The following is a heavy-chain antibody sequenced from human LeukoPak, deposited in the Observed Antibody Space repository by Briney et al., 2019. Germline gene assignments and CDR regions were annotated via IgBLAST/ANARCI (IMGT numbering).Heavy chain of an antibody. D-gene: IGHD3-10*01. CDR2: ISGTSSYI. CDR3: ARGEYGSGSYHIDY. CDR1: GFTFSSYS. Sequence: GGSLRLSCAASGFTFSSYSMNWVRQAPGKGLEWVSFISGTSSYIYYADSVKGRFTISRDNAKNSLYLQMNSLRAEDTAVYYCARGEYGSGSYHIDYWGQGTPVTVSS. J-gene: IGHJ4*02. V-gene: IGHV3-21*01.